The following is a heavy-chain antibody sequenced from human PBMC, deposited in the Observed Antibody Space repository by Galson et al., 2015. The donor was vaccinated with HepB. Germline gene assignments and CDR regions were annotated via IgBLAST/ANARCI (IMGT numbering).Heavy chain of an antibody. CDR2: ISAYNGNT. CDR1: GYTFTSYD. CDR3: ATNMVPRKGLDY. J-gene: IGHJ4*02. D-gene: IGHD3-10*01. Sequence: SVKVSCKASGYTFTSYDISWVRQAPGQGLEWMGWISAYNGNTNFAQKLQGRVTMTTDTSTSTAYMELRSLRSDDTAVYYCATNMVPRKGLDYWGQGTLVTVSS. V-gene: IGHV1-18*01.